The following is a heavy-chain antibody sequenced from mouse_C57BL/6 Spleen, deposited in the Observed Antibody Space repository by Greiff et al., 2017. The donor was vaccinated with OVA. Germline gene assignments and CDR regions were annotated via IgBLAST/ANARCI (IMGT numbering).Heavy chain of an antibody. CDR2: INPSNGGN. J-gene: IGHJ1*03. CDR1: GNTFTSYW. Sequence: QVQLKQPGTELVKPGASVKLSCKASGNTFTSYWMHWVKQRPGQGLEWIGNINPSNGGNNYNEKFKSKATLTVDKSSSTAYMQLSSLTSEDSAVYYCARWYYGNYYWYFEVWGTGTTVTVAS. D-gene: IGHD2-1*01. CDR3: ARWYYGNYYWYFEV. V-gene: IGHV1-53*01.